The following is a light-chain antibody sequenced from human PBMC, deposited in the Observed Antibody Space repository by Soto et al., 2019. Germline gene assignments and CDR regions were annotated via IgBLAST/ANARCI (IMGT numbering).Light chain of an antibody. CDR1: RSNIGAGID. V-gene: IGLV1-40*01. J-gene: IGLJ2*01. CDR3: QSYDSSLKCL. CDR2: GDS. Sequence: QSVLKQPPSVSGAPGQGGTLSFTGTRSNIGAGIDGNWYQQLPGTAPKLLIHGDSHRPSGVPDRFSGSKSGTSASLAITGLQADDEADYYCQSYDSSLKCLFGGGTKLTVL.